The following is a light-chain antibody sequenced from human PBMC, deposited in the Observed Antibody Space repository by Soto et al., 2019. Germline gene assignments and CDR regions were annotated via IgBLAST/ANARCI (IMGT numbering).Light chain of an antibody. Sequence: QSVLTQPASVSGSPGQSSTISYTGSSGHICSYTRVCCYDQHPGKASKLILYKVSDLPSGVSNRLSGSNSGNTASLTISGLQEADEPEYFSSSYTNSSSRACVFACGT. J-gene: IGLJ3*02. CDR2: KVS. CDR1: SGHICSYTR. V-gene: IGLV2-14*01. CDR3: SSYTNSSSRACV.